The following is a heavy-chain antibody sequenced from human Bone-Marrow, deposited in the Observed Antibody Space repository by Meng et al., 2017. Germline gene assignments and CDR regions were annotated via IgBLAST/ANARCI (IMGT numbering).Heavy chain of an antibody. CDR1: GFTVSSNY. CDR3: ARDGPYDYVWGSYRSSSYYFDY. V-gene: IGHV3-20*04. D-gene: IGHD3-16*02. Sequence: GESLKTSCAASGFTVSSNYMSWVRQAPGKGLEWVSGINWNGGSTGYADSVKGRFTISRDNAKNSLYLQMNSLRAEDTALYYCARDGPYDYVWGSYRSSSYYFDYWGQGTLVTVSS. J-gene: IGHJ4*02. CDR2: INWNGGST.